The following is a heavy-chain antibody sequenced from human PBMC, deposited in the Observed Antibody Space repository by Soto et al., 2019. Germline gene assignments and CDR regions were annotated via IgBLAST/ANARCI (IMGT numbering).Heavy chain of an antibody. CDR3: VRQGNGNRHGLVDV. CDR1: SGPSSSHN. D-gene: IGHD1-1*01. Sequence: QVQLQQSGPGLVKPSETLSLTCSVSSGPSSSHNWGWIRQPPGRGLEWIGYVYSTGGTSYNPSLKSRVTISADTSTNHISLTLTSVTAADTAVYYCVRQGNGNRHGLVDVWGQGTTVRVSS. J-gene: IGHJ6*02. CDR2: VYSTGGT. V-gene: IGHV4-59*08.